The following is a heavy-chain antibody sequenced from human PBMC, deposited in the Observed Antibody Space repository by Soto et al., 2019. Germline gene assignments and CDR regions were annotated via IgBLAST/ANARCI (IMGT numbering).Heavy chain of an antibody. J-gene: IGHJ5*02. Sequence: ASVKVSCKASGYTFTSYGIRWVRQAPGQGLEWMGWISAYNGNTNYAQKLQGRVTMTTDTSTSTAYMELRSLRSDDTAVYYCARDSHDFWSGYYKENNWFDPWGQGTLVTVSS. CDR3: ARDSHDFWSGYYKENNWFDP. CDR2: ISAYNGNT. CDR1: GYTFTSYG. D-gene: IGHD3-3*01. V-gene: IGHV1-18*01.